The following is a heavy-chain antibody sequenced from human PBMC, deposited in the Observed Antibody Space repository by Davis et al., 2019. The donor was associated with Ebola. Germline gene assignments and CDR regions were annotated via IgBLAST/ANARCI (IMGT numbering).Heavy chain of an antibody. CDR1: GGSISSYY. J-gene: IGHJ3*02. Sequence: SETLSLTCTVSGGSISSYYWSWIRQPPGKGLEWIGYIYYSGSTNYNPSLKSRVTISVDKSKNQFSLKLSSVTAADTAVYYCAYGGNFPDAFDIWGQGTMVTVSS. CDR2: IYYSGST. D-gene: IGHD4-23*01. V-gene: IGHV4-59*08. CDR3: AYGGNFPDAFDI.